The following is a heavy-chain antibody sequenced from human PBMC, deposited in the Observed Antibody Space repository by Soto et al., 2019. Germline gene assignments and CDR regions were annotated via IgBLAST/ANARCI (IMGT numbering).Heavy chain of an antibody. D-gene: IGHD6-6*01. J-gene: IGHJ3*02. CDR1: GYTFTSYY. CDR3: ARDYSSWHSAGAFDI. Sequence: QVQLVQSGAEVKKPGASVKVSCKASGYTFTSYYMHWVRQAPGQGLEWMGIINPSGGSTSYAQKFQGRVTMTRDTSTSTVYMELCSLRSEDTAVYYCARDYSSWHSAGAFDIWGQGTMVTVSS. V-gene: IGHV1-46*03. CDR2: INPSGGST.